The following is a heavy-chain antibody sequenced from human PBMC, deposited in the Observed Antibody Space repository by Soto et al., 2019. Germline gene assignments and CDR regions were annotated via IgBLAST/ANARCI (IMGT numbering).Heavy chain of an antibody. CDR2: IWYDGSNK. V-gene: IGHV3-33*01. D-gene: IGHD6-19*01. J-gene: IGHJ4*02. Sequence: QVQLVESGGGVVQPGRSLRLSCAASGFTFSSYGMHWVRQAPGKGLEWVAVIWYDGSNKYYADSVKGRFTISRDNSKNTLYLQMNSLRAEDTAVYYCARVSIAVAGRVDYWGQGTLVTVSS. CDR1: GFTFSSYG. CDR3: ARVSIAVAGRVDY.